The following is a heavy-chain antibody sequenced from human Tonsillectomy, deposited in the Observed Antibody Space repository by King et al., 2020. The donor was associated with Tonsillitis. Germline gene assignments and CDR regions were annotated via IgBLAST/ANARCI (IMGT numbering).Heavy chain of an antibody. D-gene: IGHD5-24*01. V-gene: IGHV4-59*08. CDR1: GGSISSYY. Sequence: QLQESGPGLVKPSETLSLTCTVSGGSISSYYWSWIRQPPGEGLEWIGYIYYSGSTNYNPSLKSRVTMSVDTSKNQFSLKLTSVTAADTAVYYCARPEGDGYRWDAFDIWGQGTMVTVSS. CDR3: ARPEGDGYRWDAFDI. J-gene: IGHJ3*02. CDR2: IYYSGST.